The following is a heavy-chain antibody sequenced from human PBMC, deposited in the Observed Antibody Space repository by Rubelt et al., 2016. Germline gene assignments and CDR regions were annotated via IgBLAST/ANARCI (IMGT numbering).Heavy chain of an antibody. V-gene: IGHV3-23*01. CDR3: AKDTGPGVPAAIEVY. D-gene: IGHD2-2*01. Sequence: YYADSVKGRFTISRDNSKNTLYQQMNSLRAEDTAVYYCAKDTGPGVPAAIEVYWGQGTLVTVSS. J-gene: IGHJ4*02.